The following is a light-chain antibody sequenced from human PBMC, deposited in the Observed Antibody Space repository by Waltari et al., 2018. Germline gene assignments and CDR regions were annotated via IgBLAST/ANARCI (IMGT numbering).Light chain of an antibody. J-gene: IGLJ1*01. V-gene: IGLV3-25*03. Sequence: SYELTQPPSVSVSPGQTARITCSGDALPKQYPYWYPQKPGQAPVLVIYKDTERPSGIPERFSGSSSGTTVTLTISGVQPEDEADYFCQSADSSGTFYIFGIGTKVTVL. CDR2: KDT. CDR3: QSADSSGTFYI. CDR1: ALPKQY.